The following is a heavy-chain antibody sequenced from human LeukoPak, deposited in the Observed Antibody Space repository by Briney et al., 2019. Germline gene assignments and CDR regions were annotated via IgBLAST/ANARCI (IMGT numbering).Heavy chain of an antibody. CDR3: ARTASGSYYFIARHGDEIDY. D-gene: IGHD1-26*01. CDR2: ISAYNGNT. CDR1: GYTFTSYG. V-gene: IGHV1-18*01. Sequence: ASVKVSCKASGYTFTSYGISWVRQAPGQGLEWMGWISAYNGNTNYAQKLQGRVTMTTDTSTSTAYMELSSLRSEDTAVYYCARTASGSYYFIARHGDEIDYWGQGTLVTVSS. J-gene: IGHJ4*02.